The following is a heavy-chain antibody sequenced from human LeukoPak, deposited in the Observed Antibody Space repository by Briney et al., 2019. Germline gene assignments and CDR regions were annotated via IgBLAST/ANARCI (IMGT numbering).Heavy chain of an antibody. D-gene: IGHD6-13*01. CDR2: INHSGTT. CDR3: ARRSNSWYRHFDY. V-gene: IGHV4-34*01. Sequence: SETLSLTCAVYGGSFSGYYWSWIRQPPGKGLEWIGEINHSGTTNYNPSLKSRVTISVDTSKNQFSLKLTSVTAADTAVYYCARRSNSWYRHFDYWGQGALVTVSS. J-gene: IGHJ4*02. CDR1: GGSFSGYY.